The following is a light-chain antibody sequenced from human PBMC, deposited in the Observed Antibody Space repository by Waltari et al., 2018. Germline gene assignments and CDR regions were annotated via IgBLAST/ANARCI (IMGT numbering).Light chain of an antibody. CDR1: SRDVGGHNY. CDR2: DVS. Sequence: QSALTQTASVSGCPGQSLTISCTGTSRDVGGHNYAPWYQQHPGKAPKLMIYDVSNRPSGVSNRFSGSKSGNTASLTISGLQAEDEADYYCSSYTSSSTVVFGGGTKLTVL. J-gene: IGLJ2*01. V-gene: IGLV2-14*03. CDR3: SSYTSSSTVV.